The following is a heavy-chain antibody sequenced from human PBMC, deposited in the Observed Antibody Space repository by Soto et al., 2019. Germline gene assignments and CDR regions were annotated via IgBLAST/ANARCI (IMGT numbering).Heavy chain of an antibody. Sequence: QVQLVQSGAEVKKPGASVKVSCKASGYTFTSYGISWVRQAPGQGLEWMGWISAYNGNTNYAQQLQCRVTMTTDTSTSTAYLELRSLRSDDTAVDYCAVTKYSSCPASFLDYWGQGPLVTVSS. J-gene: IGHJ4*02. CDR1: GYTFTSYG. D-gene: IGHD6-19*01. V-gene: IGHV1-18*01. CDR3: AVTKYSSCPASFLDY. CDR2: ISAYNGNT.